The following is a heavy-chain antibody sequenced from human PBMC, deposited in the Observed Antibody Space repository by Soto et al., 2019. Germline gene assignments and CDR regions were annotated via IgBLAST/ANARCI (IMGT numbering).Heavy chain of an antibody. J-gene: IGHJ4*02. Sequence: QVQLVESGGGVVQPGRSLRLSCAASGFTFSSYGMHWVRQAPGKGLEWVSVIWNDGSNKYYADSVKGRFTISRDNSKNTLYLQMNSLRAEDTAVYYCARDMYSSGWYTFFDYWGQGTLVTVSS. D-gene: IGHD6-19*01. CDR2: IWNDGSNK. CDR1: GFTFSSYG. CDR3: ARDMYSSGWYTFFDY. V-gene: IGHV3-33*01.